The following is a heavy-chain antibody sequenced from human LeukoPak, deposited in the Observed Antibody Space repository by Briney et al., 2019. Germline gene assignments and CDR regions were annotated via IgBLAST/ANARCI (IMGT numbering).Heavy chain of an antibody. V-gene: IGHV3-33*01. J-gene: IGHJ6*02. CDR3: AREVAAYGTDV. Sequence: GGSLRLSCAASGFTFSSYGMHWVRQAPGKGLEWVAVIWYDGSNKYYADSVKGRFTISRDNSKNTLYLQMNSLRAEDTAVYYCAREVAAYGTDVWGQGTTVTVSS. CDR2: IWYDGSNK. D-gene: IGHD2-15*01. CDR1: GFTFSSYG.